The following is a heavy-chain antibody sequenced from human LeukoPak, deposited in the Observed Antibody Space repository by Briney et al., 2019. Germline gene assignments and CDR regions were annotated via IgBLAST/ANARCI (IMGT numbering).Heavy chain of an antibody. CDR3: AKDPTSSGWYENFDY. CDR2: MSGSGGST. J-gene: IGHJ4*02. D-gene: IGHD6-19*01. Sequence: GGSLRLSCAASGFTFSSYAMTWVRQAPGKGLEWVSTMSGSGGSTYYADSVKGRFTISRDNSKNTLYLQMNSLRVEDTAVYYCAKDPTSSGWYENFDYWGQGTLVTVSS. CDR1: GFTFSSYA. V-gene: IGHV3-23*01.